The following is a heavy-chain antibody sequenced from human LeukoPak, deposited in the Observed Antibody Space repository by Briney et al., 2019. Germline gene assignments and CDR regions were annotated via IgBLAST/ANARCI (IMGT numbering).Heavy chain of an antibody. V-gene: IGHV4-34*01. D-gene: IGHD4-23*01. J-gene: IGHJ6*03. Sequence: SRVTISVDTSKNQFSLKLSSVTAADTAVYYCASPNGGNALYSGYMDVWGKGTTVTISS. CDR3: ASPNGGNALYSGYMDV.